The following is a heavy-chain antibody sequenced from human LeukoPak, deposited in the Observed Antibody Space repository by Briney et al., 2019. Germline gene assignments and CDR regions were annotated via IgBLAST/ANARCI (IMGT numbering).Heavy chain of an antibody. Sequence: SQTLSLTCTVSGGSLSSGDYYWSWIRQPPGTGLEWIGYIYYSGSTYYNPSLKSRVTISVDTSKNQFALKLSSVTAADTAVYYCARAHYYDSSLLDYWGQGTLVTVSS. CDR3: ARAHYYDSSLLDY. CDR2: IYYSGST. V-gene: IGHV4-30-4*01. D-gene: IGHD3-22*01. J-gene: IGHJ4*02. CDR1: GGSLSSGDYY.